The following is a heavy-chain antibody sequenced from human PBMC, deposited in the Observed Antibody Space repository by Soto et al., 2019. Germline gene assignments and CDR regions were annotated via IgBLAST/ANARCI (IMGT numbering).Heavy chain of an antibody. D-gene: IGHD6-19*01. CDR3: ASQYSSGWYTYYYYGMDV. CDR1: GSSISSSSYY. V-gene: IGHV4-39*01. Sequence: SETLSLTCTASGSSISSSSYYWGCIRQPPGQGLEWIGSISYSGSTYYNPSLKSRVTISVDTSENQFSLKLSSVTAADTAVYYCASQYSSGWYTYYYYGMDVWGQGTTVT. J-gene: IGHJ6*02. CDR2: ISYSGST.